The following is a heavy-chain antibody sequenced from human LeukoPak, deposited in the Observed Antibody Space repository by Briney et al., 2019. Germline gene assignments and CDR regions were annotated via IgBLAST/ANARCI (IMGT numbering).Heavy chain of an antibody. D-gene: IGHD3-22*01. CDR3: ASSGYYYVVDY. J-gene: IGHJ4*02. CDR1: EFTFSSYS. V-gene: IGHV3-48*04. CDR2: ITNSGNSK. Sequence: PGGSLRLSCAASEFTFSSYSMNWVRQAPGKGLEWVSYITNSGNSKSYADSVKGRFTISRDNAKNSLYLQMNSLRAEDTAVYYCASSGYYYVVDYWGQGTLVTVSS.